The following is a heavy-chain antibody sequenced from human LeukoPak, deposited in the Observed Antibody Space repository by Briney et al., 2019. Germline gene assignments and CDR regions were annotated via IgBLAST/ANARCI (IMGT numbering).Heavy chain of an antibody. CDR3: ASVYSGYDAAFDY. V-gene: IGHV1-69*04. Sequence: GASVKVSCKASGGTFSSYAISWVRQAPGQGLEWMGRIIPILGIANYAQKLQGRVTITADKSTSTAYMELSSLRSEDTAVYYCASVYSGYDAAFDYWGQGTLVTVSS. CDR2: IIPILGIA. J-gene: IGHJ4*02. CDR1: GGTFSSYA. D-gene: IGHD5-12*01.